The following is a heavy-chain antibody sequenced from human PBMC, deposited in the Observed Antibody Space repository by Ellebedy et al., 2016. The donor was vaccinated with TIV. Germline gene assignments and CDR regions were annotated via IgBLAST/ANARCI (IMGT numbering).Heavy chain of an antibody. CDR2: ISSSSSYI. CDR3: ARTIAVAGKRDWFDP. J-gene: IGHJ5*02. V-gene: IGHV3-21*01. D-gene: IGHD6-19*01. CDR1: GFTFSSYS. Sequence: GESLKISCAASGFTFSSYSMNWVRQAPGKGLEWVSSISSSSSYIYYADSVKGRFTISRDNAKNSLYLQMNSLRAEDTAVYYCARTIAVAGKRDWFDPWGQGTLVTVSS.